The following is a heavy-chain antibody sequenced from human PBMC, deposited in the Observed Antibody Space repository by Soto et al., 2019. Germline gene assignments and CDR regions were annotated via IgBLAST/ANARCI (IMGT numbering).Heavy chain of an antibody. J-gene: IGHJ6*03. V-gene: IGHV3-13*01. CDR3: ARGGGSGWYYYMDV. CDR1: GFTFSSYD. CDR2: IGTAGDT. D-gene: IGHD6-19*01. Sequence: EVQLVESGGGLVQPGGSLRLSCAASGFTFSSYDMLWVRQATGKGLEWVSAIGTAGDTYYPGSVKGRFTISRENAKNSLYLQMNSLRAGDTAVYYCARGGGSGWYYYMDVWGNGTTVTVSS.